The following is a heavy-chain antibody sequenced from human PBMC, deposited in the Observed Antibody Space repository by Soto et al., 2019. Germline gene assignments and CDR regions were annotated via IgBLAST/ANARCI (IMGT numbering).Heavy chain of an antibody. J-gene: IGHJ3*02. Sequence: SVKVSCKASGGTFSSYTISWVRQAPGQGLEWMGRVIPILGIANYAQKFQGRVTITADKSTSTAYMELSSLRSEDTAVYYRARVEYGYSYDQSAFDIWGQGTMVTVSS. D-gene: IGHD5-18*01. V-gene: IGHV1-69*02. CDR1: GGTFSSYT. CDR3: ARVEYGYSYDQSAFDI. CDR2: VIPILGIA.